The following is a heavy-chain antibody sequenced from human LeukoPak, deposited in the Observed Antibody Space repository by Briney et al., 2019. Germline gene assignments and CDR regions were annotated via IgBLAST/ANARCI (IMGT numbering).Heavy chain of an antibody. CDR1: GFTSSSYA. D-gene: IGHD7-27*01. J-gene: IGHJ4*02. Sequence: GGSLRLSCAASGFTSSSYAMSWVRQAPGKGLEWVSAISNSGGSTYYADSVKGRFTISRDDSKNTLYLQMNGLRAEDTAVYYCAGGGMGMCYFDYWGQGTLVTVSS. CDR3: AGGGMGMCYFDY. CDR2: ISNSGGST. V-gene: IGHV3-23*01.